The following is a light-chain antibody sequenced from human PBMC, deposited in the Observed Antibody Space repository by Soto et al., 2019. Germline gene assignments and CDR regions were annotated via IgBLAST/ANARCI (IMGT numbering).Light chain of an antibody. CDR2: TTS. J-gene: IGKJ4*01. CDR3: QQANSFPLT. V-gene: IGKV1D-12*01. CDR1: QDINNW. Sequence: QVTQSPSSVSASVGDRVTITCRASQDINNWLAWYQQKPGKAPKLLIYTTSNLQGGVPSRFSGSGSGTDFTLTISSLQPEDFATYYCQQANSFPLTFGGGTKVEIK.